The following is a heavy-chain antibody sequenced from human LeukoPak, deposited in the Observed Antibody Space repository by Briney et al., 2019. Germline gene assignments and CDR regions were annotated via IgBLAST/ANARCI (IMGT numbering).Heavy chain of an antibody. Sequence: SETLSLTCTVSGGSIADTSYYWGWIRQSPGKGLEWIGRIYYSGKTYYNPSLTSRVTISVDTSKNQISLTLTSVTAADTSLYYCARHKQASSGWFISLDPWGQGTWVLVSS. CDR3: ARHKQASSGWFISLDP. V-gene: IGHV4-39*01. CDR2: IYYSGKT. J-gene: IGHJ5*02. D-gene: IGHD6-19*01. CDR1: GGSIADTSYY.